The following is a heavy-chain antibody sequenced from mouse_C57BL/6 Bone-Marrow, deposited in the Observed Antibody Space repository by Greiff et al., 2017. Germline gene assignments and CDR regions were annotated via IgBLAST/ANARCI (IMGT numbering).Heavy chain of an antibody. CDR3: ARSLVSIFLRSFYAMDY. D-gene: IGHD1-1*01. CDR1: GYTFTSYG. V-gene: IGHV1-81*01. Sequence: VQLVESGAELARPGASVKLSCKASGYTFTSYGISWVKQRTGQGLEWIGEIYPRSGNTYYNEKFKGKATLTADKSSSTAYMELRSLTSEDSAVYFCARSLVSIFLRSFYAMDYWGQGTSVTVSS. CDR2: IYPRSGNT. J-gene: IGHJ4*01.